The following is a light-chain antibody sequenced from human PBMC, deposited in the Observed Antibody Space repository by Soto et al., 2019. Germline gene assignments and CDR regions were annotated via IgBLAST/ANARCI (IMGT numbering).Light chain of an antibody. CDR2: AAF. CDR1: QTIPNNY. CDR3: QHYGRSLHT. J-gene: IGKJ3*01. Sequence: EIVLTQSPGTLSLSPGDRATLSCRASQTIPNNYLAWYQHKTGQAPRLLISAAFARATGIPDRFRGSGSGTDFTLNISILEPEDFAVYYCQHYGRSLHTFGPGTKL. V-gene: IGKV3-20*01.